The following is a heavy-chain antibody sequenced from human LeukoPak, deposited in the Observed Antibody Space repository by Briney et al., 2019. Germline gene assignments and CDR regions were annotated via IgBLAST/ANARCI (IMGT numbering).Heavy chain of an antibody. CDR3: ARESGPTANDAFDI. V-gene: IGHV4-30-2*01. CDR1: GGSISSSIYS. J-gene: IGHJ3*02. Sequence: NPSETLSLTCVVSGGSISSSIYSWSWIRQPPGRGLEWIGNIYHSGNTYYNPSLESRVTISVDRSKNHFSLNLRSVTAADSAVYFCARESGPTANDAFDIWGQGTMVTVSS. CDR2: IYHSGNT. D-gene: IGHD2-21*02.